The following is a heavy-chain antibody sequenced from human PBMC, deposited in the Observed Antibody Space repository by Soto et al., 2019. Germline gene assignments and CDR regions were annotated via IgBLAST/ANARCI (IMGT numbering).Heavy chain of an antibody. CDR3: ARERVLYGDYFDY. CDR1: GDSVSSNSAA. J-gene: IGHJ4*02. D-gene: IGHD2-8*01. CDR2: TYYRSKWFN. Sequence: SQTLSLTCVISGDSVSSNSAAWNWFRQSPSRGLEWLGRTYYRSKWFNEYVVSVRSRITINPDTSKNQFSLQLNSVTPEDMAVYYCARERVLYGDYFDYWGQGTLVTVSS. V-gene: IGHV6-1*01.